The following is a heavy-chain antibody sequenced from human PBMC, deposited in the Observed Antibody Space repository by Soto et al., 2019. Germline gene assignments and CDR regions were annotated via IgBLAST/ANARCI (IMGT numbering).Heavy chain of an antibody. CDR1: GYSFTSYW. CDR2: IDPSDSYT. Sequence: PGESLKISCKGSGYSFTSYWISWVRQMPGKGLEWMGRIDPSDSYTNYSPSFQGHVTISADKSISTAYLQWSSLKASDTAMYYCARHVAGTQYYFDYWGQGTLVTVSS. CDR3: ARHVAGTQYYFDY. J-gene: IGHJ4*02. V-gene: IGHV5-10-1*01. D-gene: IGHD1-1*01.